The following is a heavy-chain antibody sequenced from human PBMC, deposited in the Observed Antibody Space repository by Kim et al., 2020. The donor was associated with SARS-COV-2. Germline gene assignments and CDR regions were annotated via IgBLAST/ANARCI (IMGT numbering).Heavy chain of an antibody. CDR3: AREAVAGYCSDGSCYRDTFAL. CDR2: MNPNSGNT. CDR1: GYTFSHYD. J-gene: IGHJ3*01. V-gene: IGHV1-8*01. D-gene: IGHD2-15*01. Sequence: ASVKVSCKASGYTFSHYDFNWVRQAAGQGLEWMGWMNPNSGNTGFAQRFQGRVTMTRDTSISTAYMELSNLRSEDTAVYYCAREAVAGYCSDGSCYRDTFALWGQGTMVTVSS.